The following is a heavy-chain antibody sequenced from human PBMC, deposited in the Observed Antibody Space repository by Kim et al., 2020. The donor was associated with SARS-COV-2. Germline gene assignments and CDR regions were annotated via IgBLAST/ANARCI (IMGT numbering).Heavy chain of an antibody. D-gene: IGHD3-16*02. CDR3: ARDIVIYGMDV. V-gene: IGHV3-66*01. Sequence: TYYADSVKGRFTISRDNSKNTLYLQMNSLRAEDTAVYYCARDIVIYGMDVWGQGTTVTVSS. CDR2: T. J-gene: IGHJ6*02.